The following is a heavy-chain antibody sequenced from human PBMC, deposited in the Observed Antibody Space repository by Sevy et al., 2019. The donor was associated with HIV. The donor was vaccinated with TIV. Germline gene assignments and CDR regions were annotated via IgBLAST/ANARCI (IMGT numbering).Heavy chain of an antibody. D-gene: IGHD1-7*01. CDR3: AREERSGTTTSFDY. CDR2: IWSDGSNK. CDR1: GFTFSDYG. Sequence: GGSLRLSCAASGFTFSDYGMHWVRQAPGKGLEWVAVIWSDGSNKYYGDSVKGRFTISRDSSKNTLFLHMNSLRVDDTAVSYCAREERSGTTTSFDYWGQGALVTVSS. V-gene: IGHV3-33*01. J-gene: IGHJ4*02.